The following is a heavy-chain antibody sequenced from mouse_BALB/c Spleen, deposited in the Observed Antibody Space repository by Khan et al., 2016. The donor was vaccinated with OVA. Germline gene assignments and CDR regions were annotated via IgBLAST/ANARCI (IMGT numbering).Heavy chain of an antibody. Sequence: EVELVESGAELGRPGSSVKLSCKTSGNTFTSYGIKWVKQRPGQGLEWIGYIYPGNGYTEYNEKFQGKAILTSDTSSSTAYMQLRSLTSEDSAIYFGTTAYYRYYFDYWGQGTTLTGSS. J-gene: IGHJ2*01. CDR1: GNTFTSYG. D-gene: IGHD2-14*01. CDR2: IYPGNGYT. V-gene: IGHV1S134*01. CDR3: TTAYYRYYFDY.